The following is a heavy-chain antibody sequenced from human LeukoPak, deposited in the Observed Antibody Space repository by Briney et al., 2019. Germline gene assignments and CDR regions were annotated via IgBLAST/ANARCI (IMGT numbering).Heavy chain of an antibody. CDR3: ARGGYYGSGNDFRFDP. J-gene: IGHJ5*02. CDR2: IHYTGST. D-gene: IGHD3-10*01. Sequence: SETLSLTCTVSGGSISSSSYYWSWIRQSPGKGLECIGYIHYTGSTNYNPSLKSRVTISVETSKNQFSLKLKSVTAADTAVYYCARGGYYGSGNDFRFDPWGQGTLVTVSS. V-gene: IGHV4-61*01. CDR1: GGSISSSSYY.